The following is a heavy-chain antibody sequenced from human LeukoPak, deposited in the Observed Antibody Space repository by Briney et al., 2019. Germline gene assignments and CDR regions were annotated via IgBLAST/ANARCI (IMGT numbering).Heavy chain of an antibody. J-gene: IGHJ4*02. CDR2: IYPGDSDT. CDR1: GYIFTNYW. V-gene: IGHV5-51*01. D-gene: IGHD3-10*01. Sequence: HGESLKISCKNSGYIFTNYWIGWVRQMPGKGLEWMGIIYPGDSDTRYSPSFQGQVTISADKSITTAYLQLNSLKASDTAMYYCARHERRVVRGGVRGYYFDFWGQGTLVTVSS. CDR3: ARHERRVVRGGVRGYYFDF.